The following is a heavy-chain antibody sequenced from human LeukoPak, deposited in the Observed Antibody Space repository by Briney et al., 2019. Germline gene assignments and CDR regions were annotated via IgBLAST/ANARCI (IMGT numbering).Heavy chain of an antibody. D-gene: IGHD7-27*01. CDR1: GFTFSNYW. V-gene: IGHV3-74*01. CDR2: INSDGSST. CDR3: TRLVQRGKPPPLHAYYMDV. J-gene: IGHJ6*03. Sequence: GGSLRLSYAASGFTFSNYWMHWVRQAPGKGLVWVSRINSDGSSTSYADSVKGRFTISRDNAKNTLYLQMNSLRSEDTAVYYCTRLVQRGKPPPLHAYYMDVWGKGTTVTISS.